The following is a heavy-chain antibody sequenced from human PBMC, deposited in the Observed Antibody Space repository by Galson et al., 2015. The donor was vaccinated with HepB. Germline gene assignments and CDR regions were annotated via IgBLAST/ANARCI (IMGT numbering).Heavy chain of an antibody. J-gene: IGHJ6*02. CDR2: IKPNSGGT. V-gene: IGHV1-2*06. D-gene: IGHD2-15*01. CDR1: GYTFTGYY. Sequence: SVKVSCKASGYTFTGYYIHWVRQAPGHGLEWMGRIKPNSGGTNYAQKFQGRVTMTRDTSISTAYMELSRLRSDDTAVYYCASSEVVVRFGHYGMDVWGQGTTVTVSS. CDR3: ASSEVVVRFGHYGMDV.